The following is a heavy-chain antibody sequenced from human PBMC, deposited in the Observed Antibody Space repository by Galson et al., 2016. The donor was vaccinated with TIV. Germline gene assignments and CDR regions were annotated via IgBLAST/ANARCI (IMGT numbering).Heavy chain of an antibody. V-gene: IGHV1-8*01. CDR1: GYTFTSYD. J-gene: IGHJ4*02. D-gene: IGHD3-16*01. CDR3: ARWGWLPI. Sequence: SVKVSCKASGYTFTSYDINWVRQATGQGLEWMGWMNPNSGKTDYAQKFQGRVTMTRNTSISTAYMALSSLRSEDTAVYYCARWGWLPIWGQGTLVTVSS. CDR2: MNPNSGKT.